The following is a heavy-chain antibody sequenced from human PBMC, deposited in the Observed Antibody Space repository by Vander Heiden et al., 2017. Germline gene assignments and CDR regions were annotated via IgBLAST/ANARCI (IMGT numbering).Heavy chain of an antibody. CDR1: GFTFSSYS. CDR2: ISSSSSYI. D-gene: IGHD3-16*01. V-gene: IGHV3-21*01. J-gene: IGHJ3*02. CDR3: ARGGYDYVWGSHYDAFDI. Sequence: EVQLVESGGGLVKPGGSLRLSCAASGFTFSSYSMTWVRQAPGKGLEWVSSISSSSSYIYYADSVKGRFTISRDNAKNSLYLQMNSLRAEDTAVYYCARGGYDYVWGSHYDAFDIWGQGTMVTVSS.